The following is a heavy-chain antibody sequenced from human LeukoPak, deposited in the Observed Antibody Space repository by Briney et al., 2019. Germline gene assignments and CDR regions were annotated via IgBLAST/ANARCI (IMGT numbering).Heavy chain of an antibody. V-gene: IGHV3-21*01. CDR2: ISSSSSCI. CDR3: ARADFWSGYNIYYYYYGMDV. Sequence: GGSLRLSCAASGFTFSSYSMNWVRQAPGKGLEWVSSISSSSSCIYYADSVKGRFTISRDNAKNSLYLQMNSLRAEDTAVYYCARADFWSGYNIYYYYYGMDVWGQGTTVTVSS. J-gene: IGHJ6*02. CDR1: GFTFSSYS. D-gene: IGHD3-3*01.